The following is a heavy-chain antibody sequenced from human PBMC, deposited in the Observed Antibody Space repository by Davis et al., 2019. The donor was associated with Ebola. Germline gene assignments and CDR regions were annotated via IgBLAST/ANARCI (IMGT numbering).Heavy chain of an antibody. CDR2: VILKSGDT. CDR3: ASGHNYAHEY. D-gene: IGHD4-11*01. Sequence: ASVKVSCKASGYTFTDYNIHWLRQAPGQGLEWLGRVILKSGDTNYAQKFQGRVTMTRDTSTSKVYMELSSLRYDDTADYYCASGHNYAHEYWGQGTLVTVSS. CDR1: GYTFTDYN. J-gene: IGHJ4*02. V-gene: IGHV1-2*06.